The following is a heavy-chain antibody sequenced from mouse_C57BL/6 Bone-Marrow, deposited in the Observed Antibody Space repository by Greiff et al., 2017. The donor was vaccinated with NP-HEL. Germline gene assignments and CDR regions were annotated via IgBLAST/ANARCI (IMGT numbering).Heavy chain of an antibody. V-gene: IGHV1-81*01. CDR3: ARSPVRYFDY. CDR2: IYPRSGNT. Sequence: VKLQESGAELARPGASVKLSCKASGYTFTSYGISWVKQRTGQGLEWIGEIYPRSGNTYYNEKFKGKATLTADKSSSTAYMELRSLTSEDSAVYFCARSPVRYFDYWGQGTTLTVSS. J-gene: IGHJ2*01. CDR1: GYTFTSYG.